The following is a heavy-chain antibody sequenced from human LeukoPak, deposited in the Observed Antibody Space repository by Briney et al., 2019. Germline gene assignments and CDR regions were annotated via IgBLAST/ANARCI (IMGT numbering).Heavy chain of an antibody. D-gene: IGHD3-10*01. V-gene: IGHV3-21*01. J-gene: IGHJ6*03. CDR2: ITRGSIYT. CDR1: GFTFSNYN. Sequence: GGSLRLSCAASGFTFSNYNMNWVRQTPGKGLEWVSSITRGSIYTFYADSVKGRFTISRDNAKNSLYLQMNSPRAEDTAVYYCAVWSRLHYYYMDVWGKGTTVTISS. CDR3: AVWSRLHYYYMDV.